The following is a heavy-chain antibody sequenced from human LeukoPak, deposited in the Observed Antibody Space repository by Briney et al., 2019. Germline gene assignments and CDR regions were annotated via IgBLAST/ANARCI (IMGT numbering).Heavy chain of an antibody. V-gene: IGHV3-23*01. CDR3: ARGVGYDYIWGSYRFDY. J-gene: IGHJ4*02. CDR2: VSGSGGST. Sequence: GGSLRLSCAASGFTFNTYAMSWVRRTPGKGLEWASAVSGSGGSTYSADSVQGRFTISRDNSKNTLYLQMDSLRAEDTAIYYCARGVGYDYIWGSYRFDYWGQGTLVTVSS. CDR1: GFTFNTYA. D-gene: IGHD3-16*02.